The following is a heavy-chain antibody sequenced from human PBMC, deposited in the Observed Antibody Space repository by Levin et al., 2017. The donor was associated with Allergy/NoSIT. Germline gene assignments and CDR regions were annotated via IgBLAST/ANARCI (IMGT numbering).Heavy chain of an antibody. CDR2: IWNDGSNK. V-gene: IGHV3-33*01. J-gene: IGHJ5*02. Sequence: GESLKISCAASGFTFSSYGMHWVRQAPGKGLEWVAVIWNDGSNKYYAGSVKGRFNISRDNSKNTLYLQMNSLRAEDTAVYYCARGVRHDSPMYNWFDPWGQGTLVTVSS. D-gene: IGHD3-22*01. CDR1: GFTFSSYG. CDR3: ARGVRHDSPMYNWFDP.